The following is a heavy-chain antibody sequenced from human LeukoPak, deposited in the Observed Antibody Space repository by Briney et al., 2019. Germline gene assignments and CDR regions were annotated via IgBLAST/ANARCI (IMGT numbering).Heavy chain of an antibody. CDR3: ASMMGSGWYAY. CDR2: ISYDGSNK. J-gene: IGHJ4*02. V-gene: IGHV3-30*04. D-gene: IGHD6-19*01. Sequence: GRSLRLSCAASGFTFSSYAMHWVRQAPGKGLEWVAVISYDGSNKYYADSVKGRFTISRDNSKNSLYLQMNSLRAEDTAVYYCASMMGSGWYAYWGQGTLVTVSS. CDR1: GFTFSSYA.